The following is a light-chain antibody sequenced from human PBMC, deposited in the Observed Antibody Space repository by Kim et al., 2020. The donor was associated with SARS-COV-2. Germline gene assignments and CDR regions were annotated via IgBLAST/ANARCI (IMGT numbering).Light chain of an antibody. V-gene: IGLV6-57*04. J-gene: IGLJ2*01. CDR2: EDD. Sequence: LTQPHSVSESPGKTVTISCTRSSGSIDDNYVQWYQQRPGGVPTTVIYEDDQRPSGVSDRFSGSIDNSSNSASLTISGLKTEDEADYYCQSYNRSNVVFGGGTQLTVL. CDR3: QSYNRSNVV. CDR1: SGSIDDNY.